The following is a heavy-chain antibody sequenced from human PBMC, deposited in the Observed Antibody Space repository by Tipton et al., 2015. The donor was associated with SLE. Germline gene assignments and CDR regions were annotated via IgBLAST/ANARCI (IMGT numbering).Heavy chain of an antibody. J-gene: IGHJ4*02. CDR3: ARGSVVADDF. Sequence: TLSLTCTVSGGSISSSYYWGWIRQSPGKGLGWIGSISYTGSTYYNPSLKSRLTMSVDTSKNQFSLTVNSVTAADTAVYYCARGSVVADDFWGQGTLVTVSS. D-gene: IGHD2-15*01. CDR1: GGSISSSYY. CDR2: ISYTGST. V-gene: IGHV4-39*07.